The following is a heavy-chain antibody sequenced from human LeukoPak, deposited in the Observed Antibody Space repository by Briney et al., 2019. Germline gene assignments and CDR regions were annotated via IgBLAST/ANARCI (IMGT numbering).Heavy chain of an antibody. CDR1: GYTFTSYY. V-gene: IGHV1-46*01. D-gene: IGHD3-3*01. CDR3: ARDLRITIFGVVIPWAFDI. CDR2: INPSGGST. Sequence: ASVKVSCKASGYTFTSYYMHWVRQAPGQGLEWMGIINPSGGSTSYAQKFQGRVTMTRDMSTSTVYMELTSLRSEDTAVNYCARDLRITIFGVVIPWAFDIWGQGTMVTVSS. J-gene: IGHJ3*02.